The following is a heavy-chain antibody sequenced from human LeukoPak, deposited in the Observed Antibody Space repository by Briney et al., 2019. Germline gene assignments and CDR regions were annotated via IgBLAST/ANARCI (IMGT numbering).Heavy chain of an antibody. CDR3: LSGVSAIGYYYYGMDV. J-gene: IGHJ6*02. CDR1: GGPISSSSYY. CDR2: IYYSGST. Sequence: SETLSLTCTVSGGPISSSSYYWGWIRQPPGKGLEWIGSIYYSGSTYYNPSLKSRVTISVDTSKNQFSLKLSSVTAADTAVYYCLSGVSAIGYYYYGMDVWGQGTTVTVSS. V-gene: IGHV4-39*01. D-gene: IGHD2-8*01.